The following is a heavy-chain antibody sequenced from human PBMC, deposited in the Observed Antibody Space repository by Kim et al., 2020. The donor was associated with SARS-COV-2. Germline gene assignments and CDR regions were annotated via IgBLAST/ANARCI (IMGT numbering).Heavy chain of an antibody. CDR1: GFTFSSYA. D-gene: IGHD6-19*01. J-gene: IGHJ4*02. V-gene: IGHV3-23*03. Sequence: GGSLRLSCAASGFTFSSYAMSWVRQAPGKGLEWVSVIYSGGSSIGYADSVKGRFTISRDISKNTLYLQMNSLRAEDTAVYYCARGGAVAFDYWGQGTLVT. CDR3: ARGGAVAFDY. CDR2: IYSGGSSI.